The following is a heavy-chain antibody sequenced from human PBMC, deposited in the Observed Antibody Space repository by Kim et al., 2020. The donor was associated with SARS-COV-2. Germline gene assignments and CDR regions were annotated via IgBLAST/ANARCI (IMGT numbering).Heavy chain of an antibody. CDR1: GGSISSSNYY. D-gene: IGHD3-22*01. J-gene: IGHJ4*02. CDR2: IYYSGST. CDR3: ASYDPYYFDY. Sequence: SETLSLTCTVSGGSISSSNYYWGWIRQPPGKGLEWIGNIYYSGSTYYNPSLTSRVTITVYTSRNEFSLRLTSVTAADTAVFYCASYDPYYFDYWGQGTLVTVSS. V-gene: IGHV4-39*01.